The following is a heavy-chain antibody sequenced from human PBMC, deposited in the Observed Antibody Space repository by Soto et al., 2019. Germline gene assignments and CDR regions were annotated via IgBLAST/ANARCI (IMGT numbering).Heavy chain of an antibody. CDR3: ASPMYSSGWYNTGAFDI. J-gene: IGHJ3*02. V-gene: IGHV4-39*01. CDR1: GGSISSSSYY. CDR2: IYYSGST. D-gene: IGHD6-19*01. Sequence: SETLSLTCTVSGGSISSSSYYWGWIRQPPGKGLEWIGSIYYSGSTYYNPSLKSRVTISVYTSKNQFSLKLSSVTAADTAVYYCASPMYSSGWYNTGAFDIWGQGTMVTVSS.